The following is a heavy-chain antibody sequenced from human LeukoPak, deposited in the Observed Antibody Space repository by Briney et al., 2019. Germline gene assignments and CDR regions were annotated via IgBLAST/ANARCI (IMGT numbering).Heavy chain of an antibody. CDR3: ARATGNSDHSPREPIHWYFDL. J-gene: IGHJ2*01. V-gene: IGHV1-69*13. Sequence: ASVKVSCKASGGTFSTFGLSWVRQAPGQGLEWMGGIIPIFGPANYAQMFQGRVTITADESTSTAYMELSSLRSEDTAVYFCARATGNSDHSPREPIHWYFDLWGRGTLVTVSS. CDR1: GGTFSTFG. D-gene: IGHD4-23*01. CDR2: IIPIFGPA.